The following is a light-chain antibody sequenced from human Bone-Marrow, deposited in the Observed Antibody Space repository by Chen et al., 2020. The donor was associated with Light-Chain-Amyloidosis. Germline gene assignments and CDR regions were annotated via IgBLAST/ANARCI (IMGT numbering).Light chain of an antibody. CDR2: DVS. Sequence: QSALTQPASVSGSPEQSITISCTGTSGDVGAYNYVSWYQQHPGKAPKLLIYDVSNRPSGVSNRFSCSKSGNTASLTISGLQAEDEADYYCNSYTTSDTYVFGTGTKVTVL. J-gene: IGLJ1*01. CDR3: NSYTTSDTYV. CDR1: SGDVGAYNY. V-gene: IGLV2-14*03.